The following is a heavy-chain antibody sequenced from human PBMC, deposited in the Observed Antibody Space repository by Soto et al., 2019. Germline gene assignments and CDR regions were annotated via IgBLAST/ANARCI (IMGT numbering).Heavy chain of an antibody. D-gene: IGHD4-17*01. CDR3: VRDDDYGGTNNWFDP. J-gene: IGHJ5*02. CDR1: GFSFSDYY. CDR2: ISSSGNSI. Sequence: QEQLVESGGGVVKPGGSLRLSCTASGFSFSDYYMSWIRQAPGKGLEFIAYISSSGNSIYYADSVKGRFTVSRDNAKNSLYLHMNSLTAEDTAMYYYVRDDDYGGTNNWFDPWGQGTLVTVSS. V-gene: IGHV3-11*01.